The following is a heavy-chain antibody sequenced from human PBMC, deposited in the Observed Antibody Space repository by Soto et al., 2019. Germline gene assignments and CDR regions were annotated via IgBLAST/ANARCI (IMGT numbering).Heavy chain of an antibody. Sequence: ASVKVSCKASGYTFSSYGMSWVRQAPGQGLEWLEWISPYNDDTKYAQKVQGRVFMTTDTSSKTAYLDMRSLRSDDTAVYYCARGGYYDSSGSRDYHYYGMNVWGQGTTVTVSS. CDR3: ARGGYYDSSGSRDYHYYGMNV. V-gene: IGHV1-18*01. J-gene: IGHJ6*02. D-gene: IGHD3-22*01. CDR2: ISPYNDDT. CDR1: GYTFSSYG.